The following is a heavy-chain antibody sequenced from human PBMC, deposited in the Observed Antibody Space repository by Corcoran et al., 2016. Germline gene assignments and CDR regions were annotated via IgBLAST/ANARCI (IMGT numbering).Heavy chain of an antibody. D-gene: IGHD1-26*01. V-gene: IGHV3-23*01. CDR2: ISGSGDRT. J-gene: IGHJ4*02. CDR1: GFTFSSYA. Sequence: EVQLLESGGDFIQPGESLRVSCAASGFTFSSYAMSWVRQAPGKGLEWVSAISGSGDRTYYADSVKGRFTISRDNSKNTVFLQMNSLRAEDTAVYYCAKGSGTYCGVDYWGQGTLVTVSS. CDR3: AKGSGTYCGVDY.